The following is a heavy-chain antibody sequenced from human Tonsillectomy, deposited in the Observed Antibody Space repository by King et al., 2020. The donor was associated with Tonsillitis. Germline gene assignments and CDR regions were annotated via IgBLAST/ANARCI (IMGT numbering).Heavy chain of an antibody. D-gene: IGHD3-10*02. CDR2: IYPGDSGT. CDR3: VTAMFRSAYFDY. Sequence: VQLVESGAEVKKPGESLKISCKGSGYTFSSYWIGWVRQMPGKGLEWMGIIYPGDSGTRYSPSFQGQVTISADKSISTAYLRWSSLKPSDTAMYYCVTAMFRSAYFDYWGQGSLVTVSS. V-gene: IGHV5-51*01. J-gene: IGHJ4*02. CDR1: GYTFSSYW.